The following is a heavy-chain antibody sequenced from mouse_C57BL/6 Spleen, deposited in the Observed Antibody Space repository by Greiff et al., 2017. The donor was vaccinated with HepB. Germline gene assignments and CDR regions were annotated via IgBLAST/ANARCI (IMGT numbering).Heavy chain of an antibody. CDR3: ARNYYGNYNYFDY. D-gene: IGHD2-1*01. Sequence: VKLMESGPGLVAPSQILSITCTVSGFSLTSYAISWVRQPPGKGLEWLGVIWTGGGTNYNSALKSRLSISKDNSKSQVFLKMNSLQTDDTARYYCARNYYGNYNYFDYWGQGTTLTVSS. V-gene: IGHV2-9-1*01. J-gene: IGHJ2*01. CDR2: IWTGGGT. CDR1: GFSLTSYA.